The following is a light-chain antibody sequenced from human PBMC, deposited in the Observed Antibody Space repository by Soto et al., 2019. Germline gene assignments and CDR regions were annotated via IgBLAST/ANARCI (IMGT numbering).Light chain of an antibody. CDR3: QQYMKLWT. V-gene: IGKV3-15*01. J-gene: IGKJ1*01. CDR2: GAT. CDR1: QSISGD. Sequence: TKNTDTLSVSLGESVTLACRASQSISGDIPCYQLIPGQAPRLLVLGATTRATGIPVRFSGSGSGTEFTLTITNLQSEDSALYFCQQYMKLWT.